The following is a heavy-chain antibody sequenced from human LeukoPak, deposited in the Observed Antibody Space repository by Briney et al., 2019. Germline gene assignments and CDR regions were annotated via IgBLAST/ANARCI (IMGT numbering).Heavy chain of an antibody. CDR2: IKGDGSYT. Sequence: GGSLRLSCAAFGFTSSSFWMEWVRQAPGKGLEWVSRIKGDGSYTTYADSVKGRFTISRDNAKNTLYPQMNSLRVEDTAVYYCSYNHYDHWGPGTLVTVSS. J-gene: IGHJ4*02. V-gene: IGHV3-74*01. D-gene: IGHD1-1*01. CDR1: GFTSSSFW. CDR3: SYNHYDH.